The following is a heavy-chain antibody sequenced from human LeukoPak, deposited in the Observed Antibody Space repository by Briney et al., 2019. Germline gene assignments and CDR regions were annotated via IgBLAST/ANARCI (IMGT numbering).Heavy chain of an antibody. CDR1: GFTFSSYA. CDR3: ARGDGYNLDY. V-gene: IGHV3-53*01. CDR2: IYSGGST. D-gene: IGHD5-24*01. J-gene: IGHJ4*02. Sequence: GGSLRLSCAASGFTFSSYAMSWVRQAPGKGLEWVSVIYSGGSTYYADSVKGRFTISRDNSKNTLYLQMNSLRAEDTAVYYCARGDGYNLDYWGQGTLVTVSS.